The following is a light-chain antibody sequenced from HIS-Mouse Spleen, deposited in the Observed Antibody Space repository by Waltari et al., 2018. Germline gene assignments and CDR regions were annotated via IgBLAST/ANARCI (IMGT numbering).Light chain of an antibody. Sequence: EIVLTQSPATLSLSPGERATLSCRASQSVSSYLAWYQQKPGQAPRLLIYDASNRATCIPARFSGSGSVTDFTLTISSLEPEDFSVYYCQQSSNWPPGLFGQGTRLEIK. V-gene: IGKV3-11*01. CDR2: DAS. CDR1: QSVSSY. J-gene: IGKJ5*01. CDR3: QQSSNWPPGL.